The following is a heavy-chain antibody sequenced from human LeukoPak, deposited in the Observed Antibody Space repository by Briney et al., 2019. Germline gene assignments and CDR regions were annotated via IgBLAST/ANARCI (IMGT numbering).Heavy chain of an antibody. CDR2: ISAYNCNT. D-gene: IGHD1-26*01. CDR1: GYTFTSYG. J-gene: IGHJ3*02. Sequence: ASVKVSCKASGYTFTSYGISWVRQAPGQGLEWMGWISAYNCNTNYAQKLQGRVTITTDTSTSTAYMYVRSLRSDDRAVYYCARVGGANQRDVFDIWGQGTMVTVFS. V-gene: IGHV1-18*01. CDR3: ARVGGANQRDVFDI.